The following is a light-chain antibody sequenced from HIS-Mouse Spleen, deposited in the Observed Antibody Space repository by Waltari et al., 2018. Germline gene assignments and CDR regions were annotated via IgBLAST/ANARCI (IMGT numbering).Light chain of an antibody. CDR1: SSDVGSYNL. CDR2: EGS. Sequence: QSALTQPASVSGSPGQSITISCTGTSSDVGSYNLVSWYQQHPGKAPKLMSYEGSKRPSGVPTRFSGSKSGNTASLTISGLQAEDEADYYCCSYAGSSTVVFGGGTKLTVL. V-gene: IGLV2-23*01. CDR3: CSYAGSSTVV. J-gene: IGLJ2*01.